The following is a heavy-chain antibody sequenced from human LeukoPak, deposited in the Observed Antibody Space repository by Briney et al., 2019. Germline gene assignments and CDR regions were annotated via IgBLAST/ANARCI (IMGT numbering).Heavy chain of an antibody. J-gene: IGHJ4*02. CDR2: IYYSGST. CDR1: GGSISSGGYS. Sequence: SETLSLTCAVSGGSISSGGYSWSWIRQPPGKGLEWIGYIYYSGSTNYNPSLKSRVTISVDTSKNQFSLKLSSVTAADTAVYYCARFIAVAGRYYFDYWGQGTLVTVSS. D-gene: IGHD6-19*01. CDR3: ARFIAVAGRYYFDY. V-gene: IGHV4-61*08.